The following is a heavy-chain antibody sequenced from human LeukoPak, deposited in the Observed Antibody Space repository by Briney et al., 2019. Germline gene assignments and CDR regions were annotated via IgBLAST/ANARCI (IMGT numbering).Heavy chain of an antibody. Sequence: GGSLRLSCAASGFTFSSYAMHWVRQAPGKGLEWVAVISYDGSNKYYADSVKGRFTISRDDSKNTLYLQMNSLRAEDTAVYYCARARSPSWGQGTLVTVPS. V-gene: IGHV3-30-3*01. CDR1: GFTFSSYA. CDR2: ISYDGSNK. CDR3: ARARSPS. J-gene: IGHJ4*02.